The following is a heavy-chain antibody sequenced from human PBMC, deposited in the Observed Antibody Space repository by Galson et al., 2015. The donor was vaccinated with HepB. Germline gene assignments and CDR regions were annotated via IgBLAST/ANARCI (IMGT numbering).Heavy chain of an antibody. CDR3: AKAVTGSSVPGY. CDR1: GFTFSSYV. V-gene: IGHV3-23*01. Sequence: SLRLSCAAPGFTFSSYVMSWVRQAPGKGLEWVSGISGSGGSTYHADSVKGRFTISRDNSKNTLYLQMNSLRVEDTAVYYCAKAVTGSSVPGYWGQGTLVTVSS. J-gene: IGHJ4*02. D-gene: IGHD3-10*01. CDR2: ISGSGGST.